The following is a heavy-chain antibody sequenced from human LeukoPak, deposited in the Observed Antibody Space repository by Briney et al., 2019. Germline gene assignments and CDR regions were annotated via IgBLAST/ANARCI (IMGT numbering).Heavy chain of an antibody. CDR3: VRGQATAWGLDY. D-gene: IGHD6-13*01. CDR2: IRYDGSNK. V-gene: IGHV3-30*02. CDR1: GFTFSSYG. J-gene: IGHJ4*02. Sequence: GGSLRLSCAASGFTFSSYGMHWVRQAPGKGLEWVAFIRYDGSNKYYADSVKGRFTISRDNSKNTLYLQMNSLRAEDTALYYCVRGQATAWGLDYWGQGTLVTVSS.